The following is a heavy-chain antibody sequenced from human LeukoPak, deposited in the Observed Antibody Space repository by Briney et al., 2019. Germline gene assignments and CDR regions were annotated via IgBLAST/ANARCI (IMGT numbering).Heavy chain of an antibody. J-gene: IGHJ5*02. CDR2: IIPIFGIA. CDR3: ARGNTTVTTFVAFDP. V-gene: IGHV1-69*04. Sequence: ASVKVSCKASGGTFSSYAISWVRQAPGQGLEWMGRIIPIFGIANYAQKCQGRVTITEDKSTSTAYMELSSLRSQHTAVYYCARGNTTVTTFVAFDPWGQGTLVTVSS. CDR1: GGTFSSYA. D-gene: IGHD4-17*01.